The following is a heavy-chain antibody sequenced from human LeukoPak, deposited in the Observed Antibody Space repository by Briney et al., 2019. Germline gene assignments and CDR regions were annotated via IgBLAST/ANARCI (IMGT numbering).Heavy chain of an antibody. Sequence: ASVKVSCKASGYTFTGYYMHWVRQAPGQGLEWMGWINPNSGGTNYAQKFQGRVTMTRDTSISTGYMELSRLRSDDTAVYYCTTLVIAVAGGFGDYWGQGTLVTVSS. CDR2: INPNSGGT. D-gene: IGHD6-19*01. CDR1: GYTFTGYY. CDR3: TTLVIAVAGGFGDY. V-gene: IGHV1-2*02. J-gene: IGHJ4*02.